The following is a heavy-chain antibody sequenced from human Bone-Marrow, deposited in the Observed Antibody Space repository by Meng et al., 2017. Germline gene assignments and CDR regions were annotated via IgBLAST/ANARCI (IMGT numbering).Heavy chain of an antibody. CDR2: VYTGGST. D-gene: IGHD3-9*01. CDR3: AKDPYDILTGYWRWFDP. J-gene: IGHJ5*02. CDR1: GVSVSSNY. V-gene: IGHV3-53*01. Sequence: GGSLRLSCAVSGVSVSSNYMTWVRQAPGKGLEWVSVVYTGGSTYYADSVSGRFTISRDDSKNTLYLQMNSLRAEDTAVYYCAKDPYDILTGYWRWFDPWGQGTLVTVSS.